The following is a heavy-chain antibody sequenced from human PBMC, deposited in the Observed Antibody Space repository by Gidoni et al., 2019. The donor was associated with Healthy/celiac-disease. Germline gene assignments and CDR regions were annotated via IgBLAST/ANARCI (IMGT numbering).Heavy chain of an antibody. CDR1: GGPISSSSYY. D-gene: IGHD6-19*01. J-gene: IGHJ5*02. CDR2: IYYSWST. V-gene: IGHV4-39*01. CDR3: ARGVIAVAGTMYNWFDP. Sequence: LQLQESGPGRVKPSETLSLTCTVSGGPISSSSYYWGWIRQPPGKGLEWIGSIYYSWSTYDNQSLKSRGTISVGTSKNQFYRKLRSVTAADTAVYYGARGVIAVAGTMYNWFDPWGQGTLVTVSS.